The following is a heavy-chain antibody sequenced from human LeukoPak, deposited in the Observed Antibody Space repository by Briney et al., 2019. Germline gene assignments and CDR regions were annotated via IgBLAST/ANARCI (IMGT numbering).Heavy chain of an antibody. J-gene: IGHJ1*01. CDR2: IRYDGNNE. Sequence: PGGSLRPSCAASGFTFSTYGMHWVRQAPGKGLEWAAFIRYDGNNEYYADSVRGRFTISRDNSKNTLYLQMSSLRSEDTAVYYCAQGTSILATINNWGQGPLVTVSS. D-gene: IGHD5-12*01. V-gene: IGHV3-30*02. CDR1: GFTFSTYG. CDR3: AQGTSILATINN.